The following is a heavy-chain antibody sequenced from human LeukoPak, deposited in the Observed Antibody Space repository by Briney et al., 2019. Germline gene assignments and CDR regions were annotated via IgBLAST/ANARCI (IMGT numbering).Heavy chain of an antibody. CDR2: INHSGST. CDR3: ARLGVAAAAATLYYYYYYMDV. D-gene: IGHD6-13*01. CDR1: GGSISGYY. J-gene: IGHJ6*03. V-gene: IGHV4-34*01. Sequence: SETLSLTCTVSGGSISGYYWSWIRQPPGKGLEWIGEINHSGSTNYNPSLKSRVTISVDTSKNQLSLKLSSVTAADTAVYYCARLGVAAAAATLYYYYYYMDVWGKGTTVTVSS.